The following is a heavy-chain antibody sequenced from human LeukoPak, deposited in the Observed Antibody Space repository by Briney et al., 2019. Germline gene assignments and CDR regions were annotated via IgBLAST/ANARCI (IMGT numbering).Heavy chain of an antibody. CDR2: IYYSGST. CDR1: GGSISSYY. D-gene: IGHD6-6*01. V-gene: IGHV4-59*01. J-gene: IGHJ6*02. Sequence: PSETLSLTCTVSGGSISSYYWSWIRQPPGKGLEWIGYIYYSGSTNYNPSLKSRVTISVDTPKNQFSLKLSSVTAADTAVYYCARGLAARPLLYYYYGMDVWGQGTTVTVSS. CDR3: ARGLAARPLLYYYYGMDV.